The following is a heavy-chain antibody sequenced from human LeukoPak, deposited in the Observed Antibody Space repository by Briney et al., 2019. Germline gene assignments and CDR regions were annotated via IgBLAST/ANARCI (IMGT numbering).Heavy chain of an antibody. CDR1: GITLSNYG. D-gene: IGHD2-2*01. Sequence: GGSLRLSCAVSGITLSNYGMSWVRQAPGKGLEWVAGISDSGGRTNYADSVKGRFTISRDNSKNTLYLQMNSLRAEDTAVYYCARDIVCSSTSCYGDEHYYYYGMDVWGQGTTVTVSS. CDR2: ISDSGGRT. V-gene: IGHV3-23*01. CDR3: ARDIVCSSTSCYGDEHYYYYGMDV. J-gene: IGHJ6*02.